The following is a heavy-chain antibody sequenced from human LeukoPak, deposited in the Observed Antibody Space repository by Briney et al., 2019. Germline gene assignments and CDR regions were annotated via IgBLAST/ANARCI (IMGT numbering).Heavy chain of an antibody. CDR2: ISGADPIT. Sequence: GGSLRLSCAASDFSFTTYTMSWVRQAPGKGLEWVSSISGADPITYYADSVKGRFTISRDNSKSTLYLQMNSLKTEDTAVYYCTTDQDTAMVPSYYYYYYYMDVWGKGTTVTISS. D-gene: IGHD5-18*01. CDR1: DFSFTTYT. J-gene: IGHJ6*03. CDR3: TTDQDTAMVPSYYYYYYYMDV. V-gene: IGHV3-23*01.